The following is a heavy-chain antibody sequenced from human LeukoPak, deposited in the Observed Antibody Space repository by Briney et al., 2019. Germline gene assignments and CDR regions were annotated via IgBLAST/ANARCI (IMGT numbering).Heavy chain of an antibody. V-gene: IGHV3-23*01. CDR3: AKAPTRCVGGDY. D-gene: IGHD3-16*01. J-gene: IGHJ4*02. CDR1: GFTFSSYA. CDR2: ISGSGGST. Sequence: GGSLRLSCAASGFTFSSYAMSWVRQAPGKGLEGVSAISGSGGSTYYADSVKGPFTISRDNSKNTLYLQMNSLRAEDTAVYYCAKAPTRCVGGDYWGQGTLVTVSS.